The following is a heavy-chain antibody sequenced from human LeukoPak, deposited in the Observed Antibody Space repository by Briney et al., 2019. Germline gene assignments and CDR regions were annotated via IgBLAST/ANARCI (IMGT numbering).Heavy chain of an antibody. Sequence: ASVKVSCKVSVYTVTELAIHWVRQAPGKGLEWMGAFDPEDGGTIYAQKFQGRITLTEDTSTDTAYMELRSLSSEDTAVYYCATARVRLGELSLPEVRDDWGQGTLISVSS. CDR1: VYTVTELA. J-gene: IGHJ4*02. CDR3: ATARVRLGELSLPEVRDD. CDR2: FDPEDGGT. V-gene: IGHV1-24*01. D-gene: IGHD3-16*02.